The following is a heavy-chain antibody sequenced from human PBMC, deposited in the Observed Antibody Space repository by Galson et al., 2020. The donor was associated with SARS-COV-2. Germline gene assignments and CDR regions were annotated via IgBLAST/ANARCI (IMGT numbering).Heavy chain of an antibody. CDR1: GGSISSSSYY. J-gene: IGHJ3*02. CDR3: ARLPYYYDSSYAFDI. Sequence: SETLSLTCTVSGGSISSSSYYWGWIRQPPGKGLEWIGSIYYSGSTYYNPSLKSRVTISVDTSKNQFSLKLSSVTAADTAVYYGARLPYYYDSSYAFDIWGQGTMVTVSS. D-gene: IGHD3-22*01. V-gene: IGHV4-39*01. CDR2: IYYSGST.